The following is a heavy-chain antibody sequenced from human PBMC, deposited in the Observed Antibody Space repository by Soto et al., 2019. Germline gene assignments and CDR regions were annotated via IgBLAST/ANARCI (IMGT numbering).Heavy chain of an antibody. CDR2: INHSGST. V-gene: IGHV4-34*01. CDR1: GVSFSGYY. CDR3: ARGRNWFDP. J-gene: IGHJ5*02. Sequence: PSETLSLTCAVYGVSFSGYYWSWIRQPPGKGLEWIGEINHSGSTNYNPSLKSRVTISVDTSKNQFSLKLSSVTAADTAVYYCARGRNWFDPWGQGTLVTVSS.